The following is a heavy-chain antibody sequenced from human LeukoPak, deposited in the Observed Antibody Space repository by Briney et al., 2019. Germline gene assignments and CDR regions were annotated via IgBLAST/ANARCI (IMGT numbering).Heavy chain of an antibody. CDR2: ISGSGGST. D-gene: IGHD5-12*01. V-gene: IGHV3-23*01. CDR3: AKEVAGGYSGYVGY. CDR1: GFTFSSCA. J-gene: IGHJ4*02. Sequence: GGSLRLSCAASGFTFSSCAMSWVRQAPGKGLEWVSAISGSGGSTYYADSVKGRFTISRDNSKNTLYLQMNSLRAEDTAVYYCAKEVAGGYSGYVGYWGQGTLVTVSS.